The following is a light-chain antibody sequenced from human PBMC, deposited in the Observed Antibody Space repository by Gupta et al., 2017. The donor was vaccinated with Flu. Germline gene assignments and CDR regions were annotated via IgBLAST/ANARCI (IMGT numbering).Light chain of an antibody. V-gene: IGLV2-11*01. CDR1: SSDVGGYNN. CDR3: CSDAGSDTWV. Sequence: TSSDVGGYNNGSWYQQHPGKAPKLMIYDVSKRPSGVPDRFSGSKTGNTAALTISGLEAEDEADYDGCSDAGSDTWVFGGGTKVTVL. CDR2: DVS. J-gene: IGLJ3*02.